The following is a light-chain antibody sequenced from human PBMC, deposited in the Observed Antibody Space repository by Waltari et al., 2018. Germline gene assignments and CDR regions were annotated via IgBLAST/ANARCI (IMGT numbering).Light chain of an antibody. CDR2: DAY. Sequence: DIVLTHFPGTLSLSAGERATLSCRASPSIGKYLAWYQLRPGQAPRLLIYDAYIRAAGIPDRFSGSGSGTDFSLTISRLEPEDFAMYYCQHYVRLPVTFGQGTKVEIK. V-gene: IGKV3-20*01. CDR1: PSIGKY. J-gene: IGKJ1*01. CDR3: QHYVRLPVT.